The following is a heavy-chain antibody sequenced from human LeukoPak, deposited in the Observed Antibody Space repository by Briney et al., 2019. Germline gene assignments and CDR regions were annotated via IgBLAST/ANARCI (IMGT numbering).Heavy chain of an antibody. CDR1: GYSFTSYW. CDR2: IYPGDSDT. Sequence: GESLKISCKGSGYSFTSYWIGWVRQMPGKGLEWMGIIYPGDSDTRYSPSFQGQVTISADKSISTAYLQWSSLKASDTAMYYCASLKDYDILTDNPLSPFDYWGQGTLVTVSS. D-gene: IGHD3-9*01. J-gene: IGHJ4*02. V-gene: IGHV5-51*01. CDR3: ASLKDYDILTDNPLSPFDY.